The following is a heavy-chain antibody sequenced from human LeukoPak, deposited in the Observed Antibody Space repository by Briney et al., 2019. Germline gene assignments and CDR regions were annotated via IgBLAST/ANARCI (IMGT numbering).Heavy chain of an antibody. D-gene: IGHD1-1*01. CDR1: GFTFSSFD. Sequence: GGSLRLSCAASGFTFSSFDMHWVRQPTGQGLEWVSTIGTASDTYYPGFVEGRFTLSRDNAKNSLYLQMNSLTAGDTAVYYCARGPPRGKYYYMDVWGKGTTVTVTS. J-gene: IGHJ6*03. CDR2: IGTASDT. V-gene: IGHV3-13*01. CDR3: ARGPPRGKYYYMDV.